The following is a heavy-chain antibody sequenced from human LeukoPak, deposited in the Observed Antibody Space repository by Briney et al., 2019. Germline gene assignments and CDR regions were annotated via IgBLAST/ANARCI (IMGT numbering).Heavy chain of an antibody. CDR1: GGSFSGYY. J-gene: IGHJ5*02. D-gene: IGHD3-22*01. V-gene: IGHV4-34*01. CDR3: AREYYYDSSGYYYDPHWFDP. Sequence: SETLSLTCAVYGGSFSGYYWSWIRQPPGKGLEWIGEINHSGSTNYNPSLKSRVTISVDTSKNQFSLKLSSVTAADTAVYYCAREYYYDSSGYYYDPHWFDPWGQGTLVTVSS. CDR2: INHSGST.